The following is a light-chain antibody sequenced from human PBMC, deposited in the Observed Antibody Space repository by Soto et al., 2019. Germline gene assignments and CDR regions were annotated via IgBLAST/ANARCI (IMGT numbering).Light chain of an antibody. J-gene: IGLJ3*02. V-gene: IGLV2-14*03. CDR1: SSDVGGYNY. Sequence: QSALTQPASVSGSPGQSITISCTGTSSDVGGYNYVSWYQQHPGKAPKLMIYDVTNRPSGVSNRFSGSKSGNTASLTISGLPAEDEADYYCTSYTTSSPYLVFGGGTKLTVL. CDR3: TSYTTSSPYLV. CDR2: DVT.